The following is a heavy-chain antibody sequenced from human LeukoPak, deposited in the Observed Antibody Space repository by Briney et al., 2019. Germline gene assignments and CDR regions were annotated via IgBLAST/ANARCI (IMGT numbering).Heavy chain of an antibody. Sequence: SETLSLTCAVYGGSFSGYYWGWIRQPPGKGLEWLGEINHSGSTNYNPSLKSRVTISVDTSKNQFSLKLSSVTAADTAVYYCAREIPQPTTVTNYFDYWGQGTLVTVSS. D-gene: IGHD4-17*01. CDR1: GGSFSGYY. CDR3: AREIPQPTTVTNYFDY. J-gene: IGHJ4*02. V-gene: IGHV4-34*01. CDR2: INHSGST.